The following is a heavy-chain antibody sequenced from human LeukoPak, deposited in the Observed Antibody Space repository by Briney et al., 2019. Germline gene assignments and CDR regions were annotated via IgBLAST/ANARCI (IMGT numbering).Heavy chain of an antibody. V-gene: IGHV1-2*02. CDR2: INPYSGGT. D-gene: IGHD2-15*01. Sequence: ASVKVSCKTSGYTFTGYYIHWVRQAPGQGLEWMGWINPYSGGTNYAQKFQDIITMTRDTSSSTTYMELSRLRSDDTAIYYCARLACSRSSCYFDSWGQGTLVTVSS. J-gene: IGHJ4*02. CDR1: GYTFTGYY. CDR3: ARLACSRSSCYFDS.